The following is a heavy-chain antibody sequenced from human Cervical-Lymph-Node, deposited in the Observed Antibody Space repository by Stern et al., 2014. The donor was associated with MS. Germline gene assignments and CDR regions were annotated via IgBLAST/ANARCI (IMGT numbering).Heavy chain of an antibody. CDR3: ARAQARWLGNDYSSYYGMDV. CDR2: VHTTGTT. CDR1: RCSTSGTYY. J-gene: IGHJ6*02. V-gene: IGHV4-61*02. Sequence: VQLVESGPGLLKPSQTLSLTCTVSRCSTSGTYYWSWIPQPAGKGPEMIGHVHTTGTTTYSPSLQSRVAISIDTSKKLISLRLNSVTVADTAVYFCARAQARWLGNDYSSYYGMDVWGQGTTVTVSS. D-gene: IGHD5-24*01.